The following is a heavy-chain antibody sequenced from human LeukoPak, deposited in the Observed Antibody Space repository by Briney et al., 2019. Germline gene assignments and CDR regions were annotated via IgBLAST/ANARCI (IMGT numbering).Heavy chain of an antibody. J-gene: IGHJ4*02. CDR2: IFFSGST. Sequence: SETLSLTCTVSGGSIGIYYWSWIRQPPGKGLEWIGYIFFSGSTNYNPSLKSRVTISVDTSKNQFSLKLKSVTAADTAVYYCARGRRLGLYDYWGQGTLVTVSS. V-gene: IGHV4-59*01. CDR3: ARGRRLGLYDY. D-gene: IGHD3/OR15-3a*01. CDR1: GGSIGIYY.